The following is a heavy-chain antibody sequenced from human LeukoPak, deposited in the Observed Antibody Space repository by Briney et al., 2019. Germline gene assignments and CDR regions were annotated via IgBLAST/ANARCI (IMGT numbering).Heavy chain of an antibody. CDR3: AKVGVDYDILAGYYRGSNWFDP. V-gene: IGHV3-23*01. D-gene: IGHD3-9*01. CDR1: GFTFSSYA. Sequence: GGSLRLSCAASGFTFSSYAMSWVRQARGKGLEWVSAISGSGGSTYYADSVKGRFNISRDNSKNSLYLQMNSLRAEDTAVYYCAKVGVDYDILAGYYRGSNWFDPWGQGTLVTVSS. CDR2: ISGSGGST. J-gene: IGHJ5*02.